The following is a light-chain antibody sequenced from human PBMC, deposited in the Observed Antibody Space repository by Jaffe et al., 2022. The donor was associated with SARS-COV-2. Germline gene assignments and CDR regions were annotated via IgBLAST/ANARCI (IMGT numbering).Light chain of an antibody. V-gene: IGKV3-20*01. CDR2: GAS. J-gene: IGKJ1*01. Sequence: EIVLTQSPGTLSLSPGERATLSCRASQSVSSSYLAWYQQKPGQAPRLLMYGASSRATGIPDRFSGSGSGTDFTLTISRLEPEDFAVYICQQYGSSPPTFGQGTKVEIK. CDR3: QQYGSSPPT. CDR1: QSVSSSY.